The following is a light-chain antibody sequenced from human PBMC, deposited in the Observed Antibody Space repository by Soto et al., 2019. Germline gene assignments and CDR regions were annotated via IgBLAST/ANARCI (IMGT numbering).Light chain of an antibody. V-gene: IGLV1-44*01. J-gene: IGLJ2*01. CDR3: AAWDDSLNGVV. Sequence: QSVLTQPPSASGTPGQGITISCSGSSSNIGANTVNWYQQLPGTAPKLLIYSTNERPSGVPDRISGSKSGTSASLAISGLQSEDEADYHCAAWDDSLNGVVFGGGTKLTV. CDR2: STN. CDR1: SSNIGANT.